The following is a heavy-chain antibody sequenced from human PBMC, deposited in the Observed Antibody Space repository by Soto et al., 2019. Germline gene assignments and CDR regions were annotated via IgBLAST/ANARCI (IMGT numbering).Heavy chain of an antibody. CDR2: MSHSGGT. Sequence: QVQLQQWGAGLLKPSETLSLTCAVYGGFVSSGSYYWSWIRQPPGKGLEWIGEMSHSGGTHFNPSLKSRVTISVDTSKNQFSLKTSYVTAADTALYYCARVERATATTVFDAFDIWGPGTMVTVSS. D-gene: IGHD1-1*01. CDR1: GGFVSSGSYY. V-gene: IGHV4-34*01. J-gene: IGHJ3*02. CDR3: ARVERATATTVFDAFDI.